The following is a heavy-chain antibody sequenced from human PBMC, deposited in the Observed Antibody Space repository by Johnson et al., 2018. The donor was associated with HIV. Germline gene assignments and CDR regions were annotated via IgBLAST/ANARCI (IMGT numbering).Heavy chain of an antibody. CDR1: GFTVSSNY. D-gene: IGHD4-17*01. CDR2: ISYDGSNK. J-gene: IGHJ3*02. CDR3: ARAVTTASGDAFDS. Sequence: QVQLVESGGGLVQPGESLRLSCAASGFTVSSNYMSWVRQAPGKGLEWVAVISYDGSNKYYADSVKGRFTISRDNSKNTLYLQMNSLTPEDTALYYCARAVTTASGDAFDSWGQGTMVTVSS. V-gene: IGHV3-30*03.